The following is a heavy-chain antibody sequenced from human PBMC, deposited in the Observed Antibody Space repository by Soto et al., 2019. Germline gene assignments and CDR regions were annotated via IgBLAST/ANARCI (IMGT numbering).Heavy chain of an antibody. CDR2: LANDGSYQ. J-gene: IGHJ4*02. CDR1: GFTFSGYG. V-gene: IGHV3-30*03. D-gene: IGHD2-15*01. Sequence: QVQLVESGGGVVQPGGSLRLSCAASGFTFSGYGMHWVRQSPGEGLEWVAILANDGSYQYYAESVKGRFTISRDNSQNTLYLQMDRLRPEDTAVYYCARSIGGSSYYPPDYWGQGTLVTVSS. CDR3: ARSIGGSSYYPPDY.